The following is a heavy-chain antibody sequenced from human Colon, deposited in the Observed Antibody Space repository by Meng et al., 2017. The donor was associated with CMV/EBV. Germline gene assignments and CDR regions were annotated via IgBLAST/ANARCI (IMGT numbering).Heavy chain of an antibody. V-gene: IGHV1-2*02. D-gene: IGHD3-10*01. CDR1: GYTFTGYH. J-gene: IGHJ4*02. Sequence: ASVKVSCKASGYTFTGYHMHWVRQAPGQGLEWMGWINPNSGATNYAQKFQGRVTMTRDTSISTAYLELSSLGSDDTAVFYCARAKSTFYASGTYGFWGQGTLVTVSS. CDR3: ARAKSTFYASGTYGF. CDR2: INPNSGAT.